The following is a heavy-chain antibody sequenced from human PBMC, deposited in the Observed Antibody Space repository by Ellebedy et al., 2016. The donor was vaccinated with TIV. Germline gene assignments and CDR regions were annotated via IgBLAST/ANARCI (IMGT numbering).Heavy chain of an antibody. Sequence: GESLKISXAASGFTFSSYSMNWVRQAPGKGLEWVSYISSSSSTIYYADSVKGRFTISRDNAKNSLYLQMNSLRAEDTAVYYCAREASGSYGLYYYYMDVWGKGTTVTVSS. CDR3: AREASGSYGLYYYYMDV. V-gene: IGHV3-48*04. J-gene: IGHJ6*03. CDR1: GFTFSSYS. CDR2: ISSSSSTI. D-gene: IGHD3-10*01.